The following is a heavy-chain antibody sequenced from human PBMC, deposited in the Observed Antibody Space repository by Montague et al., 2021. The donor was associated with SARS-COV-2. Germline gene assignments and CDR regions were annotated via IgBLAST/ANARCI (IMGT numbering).Heavy chain of an antibody. Sequence: SETLSLTCIVSGGSIISSFYCSWIRPPPGKGLEWVGYIYYSGTTNYNPPLKSRVTISVDTSKNQFSLQLTSVTAADTAVYYCARVSHWGDFFDSWGQGGLVTVSS. V-gene: IGHV4-59*01. CDR2: IYYSGTT. D-gene: IGHD7-27*01. CDR1: GGSIISSFY. CDR3: ARVSHWGDFFDS. J-gene: IGHJ4*02.